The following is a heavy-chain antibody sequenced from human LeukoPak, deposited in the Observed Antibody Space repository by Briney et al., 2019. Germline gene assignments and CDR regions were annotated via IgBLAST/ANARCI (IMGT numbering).Heavy chain of an antibody. Sequence: GGSLTLACAASGFTFDDYAMHWVRQAPGKGREWVSGISWNSGSIGYADSVKGRFTISRDNAKNSLYLQMNSLRAEDTALYYCAKDNQFESSGYYDYWGQGTLVTVSS. CDR1: GFTFDDYA. J-gene: IGHJ4*02. V-gene: IGHV3-9*01. CDR2: ISWNSGSI. D-gene: IGHD3-22*01. CDR3: AKDNQFESSGYYDY.